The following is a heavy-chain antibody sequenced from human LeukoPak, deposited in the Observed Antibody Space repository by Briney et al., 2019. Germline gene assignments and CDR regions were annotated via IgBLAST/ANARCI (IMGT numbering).Heavy chain of an antibody. J-gene: IGHJ5*02. D-gene: IGHD3-3*02. CDR3: ASSFSRLNWFDP. Sequence: ASVKVSCKASGYTFTSYDINWVRQATGQGLEWMGWMNPNSGNAGYAQKFQGRVTMTRNTSISTAYMELSSLRSEDTAVYYCASSFSRLNWFDPWGQGTLVTVSS. V-gene: IGHV1-8*01. CDR1: GYTFTSYD. CDR2: MNPNSGNA.